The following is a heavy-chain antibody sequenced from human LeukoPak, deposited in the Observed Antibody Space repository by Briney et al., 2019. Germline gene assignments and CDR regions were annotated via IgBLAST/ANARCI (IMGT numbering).Heavy chain of an antibody. CDR2: ISSSSSYI. J-gene: IGHJ5*02. V-gene: IGHV3-21*01. CDR3: ARGTGYSSSYWFDP. D-gene: IGHD6-13*01. CDR1: GFTFSSYS. Sequence: GGSLSLSCAASGFTFSSYSMNWVRKAPGKGLEWVPSISSSSSYIYYADSVKGRFTISRDNAKNSLYLQMNSLRAEDTAAYYCARGTGYSSSYWFDPWGQGTLVTVSS.